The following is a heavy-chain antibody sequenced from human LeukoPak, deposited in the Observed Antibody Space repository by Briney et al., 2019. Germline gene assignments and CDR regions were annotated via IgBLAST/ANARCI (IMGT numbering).Heavy chain of an antibody. J-gene: IGHJ5*02. CDR3: ARDKAVAGFNWLVP. V-gene: IGHV1-2*02. CDR1: RYTFTEYY. CDR2: INPNSGDT. Sequence: ASDKVSYKASRYTFTEYYIHWVHPAPRQGREGMGWINPNSGDTIYAQKLQGRVTMTRDASISTAYMELSRLRSDDTAVYFCARDKAVAGFNWLVPWGEGSLVTVSS. D-gene: IGHD6-19*01.